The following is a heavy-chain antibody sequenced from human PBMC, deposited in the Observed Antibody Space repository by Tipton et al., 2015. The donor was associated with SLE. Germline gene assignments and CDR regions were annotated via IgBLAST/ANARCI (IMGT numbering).Heavy chain of an antibody. CDR1: GFTFSSYE. CDR2: ISSSGSI. V-gene: IGHV3-48*03. CDR3: AKDQRITMIVGAFDI. Sequence: GSLRLSCAASGFTFSSYEMNWVRQAPGKGLEWVSYISSSGSIGYADSVKGRFTISRDNAKNSLYLQMNSLRAEDTALYYCAKDQRITMIVGAFDIWGQGTMVTVSS. J-gene: IGHJ3*02. D-gene: IGHD3-22*01.